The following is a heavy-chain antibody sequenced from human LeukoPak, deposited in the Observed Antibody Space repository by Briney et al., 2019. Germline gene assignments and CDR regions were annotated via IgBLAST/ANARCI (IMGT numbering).Heavy chain of an antibody. CDR2: INHSGRT. V-gene: IGHV4-34*01. CDR1: GGTFSGYY. CDR3: ARGVDYYGV. D-gene: IGHD3-10*01. J-gene: IGHJ4*02. Sequence: PSETLSLTCAVYGGTFSGYYWNWIRQPPGKGLEWIGEINHSGRTNYNPSLKSRVTISVDTSKKQFSLKLSSVTAADTAVYYCARGVDYYGVWGQGTLVTVSS.